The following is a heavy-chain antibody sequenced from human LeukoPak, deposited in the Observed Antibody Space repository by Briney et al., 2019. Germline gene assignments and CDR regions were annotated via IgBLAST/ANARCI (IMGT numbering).Heavy chain of an antibody. V-gene: IGHV4-59*01. Sequence: PSETLSLTCTVSGGSISSYYWSWIRQPPGKGLEWIGYIYYSGSTNYNPSLKSRVTISVDTSKNQFSLKLSSVTAADTAVYYCARERPGIAAAGTQYDAFDIWGQGTMVTVSS. D-gene: IGHD6-13*01. CDR1: GGSISSYY. CDR3: ARERPGIAAAGTQYDAFDI. CDR2: IYYSGST. J-gene: IGHJ3*02.